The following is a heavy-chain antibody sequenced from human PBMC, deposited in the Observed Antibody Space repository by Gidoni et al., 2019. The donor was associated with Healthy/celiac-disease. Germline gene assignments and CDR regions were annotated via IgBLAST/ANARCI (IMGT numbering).Heavy chain of an antibody. CDR3: ARSRGSYGSAGFHY. CDR1: GGSFSGYY. Sequence: QVQLQQWGAGLLKPEETLSLTCAGYGGSFSGYYWSWIRQPPGKGLEWIGEINHSGSTDYNPSLKSRVTISVDTSKHQFSLNLRSVTAADTAVYYCARSRGSYGSAGFHYWGQGTLVTVSS. CDR2: INHSGST. J-gene: IGHJ4*02. D-gene: IGHD2-15*01. V-gene: IGHV4-34*01.